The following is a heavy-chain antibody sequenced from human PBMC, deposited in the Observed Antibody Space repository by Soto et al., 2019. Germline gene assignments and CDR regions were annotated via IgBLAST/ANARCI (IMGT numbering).Heavy chain of an antibody. CDR2: ISGGGGTT. J-gene: IGHJ4*02. Sequence: EVQLLESGGGLVQPGGSLRLSCAASGFTFSNYAMSWVRQAPGKGLEWVSAISGGGGTTYYAGSVKGRFTISRDNSKNTLFLQMNSLRAEDTAVYYCAKFFVETGESSGWPWSFHYWRQGTLVTVSS. V-gene: IGHV3-23*01. CDR1: GFTFSNYA. D-gene: IGHD6-25*01. CDR3: AKFFVETGESSGWPWSFHY.